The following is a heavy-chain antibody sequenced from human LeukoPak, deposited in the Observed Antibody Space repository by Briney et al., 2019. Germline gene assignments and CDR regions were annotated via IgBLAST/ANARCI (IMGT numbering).Heavy chain of an antibody. CDR1: GYTFTSYG. CDR3: ARVGQLERRGGADY. J-gene: IGHJ4*02. D-gene: IGHD1-1*01. V-gene: IGHV1-18*01. CDR2: ISAYNGNT. Sequence: ASVKVSCKASGYTFTSYGFSWVRQAPGQGLEWMGWISAYNGNTNYVQKLQGRVTMTTDTSTRTAYMELRSLRSDDTAVYYCARVGQLERRGGADYWGQGTLVTVSS.